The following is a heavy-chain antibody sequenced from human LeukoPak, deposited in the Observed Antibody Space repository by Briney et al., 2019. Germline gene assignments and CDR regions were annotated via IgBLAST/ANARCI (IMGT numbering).Heavy chain of an antibody. CDR1: GGSFSGYY. J-gene: IGHJ3*02. CDR3: ALIVVLKTHAFDI. CDR2: INHSGST. D-gene: IGHD3-16*02. V-gene: IGHV4-34*01. Sequence: SETLSLTCAVYGGSFSGYYWSWIRQPPGKGLEWIGEINHSGSTNYNQSLKSRVTISVDTSKNQFSLKLSSVTAADTAVYYCALIVVLKTHAFDIWGQGTMVTVSS.